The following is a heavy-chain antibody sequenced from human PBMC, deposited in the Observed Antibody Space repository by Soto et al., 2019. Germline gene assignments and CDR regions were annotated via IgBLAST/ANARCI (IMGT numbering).Heavy chain of an antibody. CDR2: GST. J-gene: IGHJ4*02. D-gene: IGHD3-10*01. V-gene: IGHV4-59*09. Sequence: GSTNYNPSLKSRVTISVDTSKNQFSLKLSSVTAADTAVYYCARGRAVDYWGQGTLVTVSS. CDR3: ARGRAVDY.